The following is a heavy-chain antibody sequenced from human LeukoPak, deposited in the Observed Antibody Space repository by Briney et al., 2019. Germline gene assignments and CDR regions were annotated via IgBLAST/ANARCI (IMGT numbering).Heavy chain of an antibody. CDR3: ARRPRDTSGYYLGAFHD. CDR1: GFTFTNYA. V-gene: IGHV3-23*01. Sequence: HPGGSLRLSCAASGFTFTNYAMTWVRQAPGKGLEWVSVIGASGADTYYLDSVKGRFTVSRDNSQNTLFLHMSSLRAEDTAVYFCARRPRDTSGYYLGAFHDWGQGTTVTVSS. D-gene: IGHD3-22*01. CDR2: IGASGADT. J-gene: IGHJ3*01.